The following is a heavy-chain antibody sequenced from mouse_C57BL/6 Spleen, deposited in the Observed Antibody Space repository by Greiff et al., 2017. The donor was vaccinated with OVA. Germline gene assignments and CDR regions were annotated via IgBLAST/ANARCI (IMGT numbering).Heavy chain of an antibody. J-gene: IGHJ3*01. Sequence: VKLMESGAELLKPGASVKLSCKATGYTFTGYWIEWVKQRPGHGLEWIGEILPGSGSTNYNEKFKGKATFTADTSSNTAYTQLSSLTTEDSAIYYCARSSDGYYVSFAYWGQGTLVTVSA. CDR1: GYTFTGYW. V-gene: IGHV1-9*01. CDR3: ARSSDGYYVSFAY. D-gene: IGHD2-3*01. CDR2: ILPGSGST.